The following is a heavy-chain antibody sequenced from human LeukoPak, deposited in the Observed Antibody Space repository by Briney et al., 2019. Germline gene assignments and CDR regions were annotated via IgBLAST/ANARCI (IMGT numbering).Heavy chain of an antibody. D-gene: IGHD5-18*01. V-gene: IGHV3-33*06. J-gene: IGHJ4*02. Sequence: GGPLRLACAAPGFTFSPYGMHWVRQAHGKGPERVPLIWYDGSNKYYVDSVKGRFNISRDNSKNTLYLQMNSLRAEDTAVYYCAKDREGYSYGYSFYPYYCDYWGQGTLVTVSS. CDR1: GFTFSPYG. CDR2: IWYDGSNK. CDR3: AKDREGYSYGYSFYPYYCDY.